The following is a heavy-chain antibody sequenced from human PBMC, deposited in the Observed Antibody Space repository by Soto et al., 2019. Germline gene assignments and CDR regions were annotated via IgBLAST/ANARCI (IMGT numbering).Heavy chain of an antibody. J-gene: IGHJ5*02. CDR3: AKAPEYSRSPYNWFAP. V-gene: IGHV3-23*01. CDR1: GFTFSSYA. D-gene: IGHD6-13*01. CDR2: ISGSGGST. Sequence: GESLRLSCAASGFTFSSYAMSWVRQAPGKGLEWVSAISGSGGSTYYADSVKGRFTISRDNSKNTLYLQMNSLRAEDTAVYYCAKAPEYSRSPYNWFAPWGQGTLVIVSS.